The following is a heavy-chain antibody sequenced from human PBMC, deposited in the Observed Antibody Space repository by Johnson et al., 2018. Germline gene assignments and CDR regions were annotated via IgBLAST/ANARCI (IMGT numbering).Heavy chain of an antibody. Sequence: VQLVESGGGLVQPGGSLRLSCAASGFTFSSYDMHWVRQATGKGLEWVSAIGTAGDPYYPGSVKGRFTISRKNATHTLSLQMNSLRAGDKAVYYFARENYYDSSGYYYYYGMDVWGQGTTVTVSS. CDR1: GFTFSSYD. V-gene: IGHV3-13*05. CDR2: IGTAGDP. J-gene: IGHJ6*02. D-gene: IGHD3-22*01. CDR3: ARENYYDSSGYYYYYGMDV.